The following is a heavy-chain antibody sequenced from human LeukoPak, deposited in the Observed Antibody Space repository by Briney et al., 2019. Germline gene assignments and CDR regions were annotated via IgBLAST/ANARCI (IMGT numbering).Heavy chain of an antibody. Sequence: PGGSLRLSCAASGITLSDYWMYWVRQGPGRGLVHVSRKSDGTRTTYADSVKGRFTISRDNAKNTMYLQMNSLRAEDTAVYYCVRGGHRLDIETSHYYYGLDVWGQGTTVTVSS. CDR1: GITLSDYW. V-gene: IGHV3-74*03. D-gene: IGHD2-2*03. CDR3: VRGGHRLDIETSHYYYGLDV. CDR2: KSDGTRT. J-gene: IGHJ6*02.